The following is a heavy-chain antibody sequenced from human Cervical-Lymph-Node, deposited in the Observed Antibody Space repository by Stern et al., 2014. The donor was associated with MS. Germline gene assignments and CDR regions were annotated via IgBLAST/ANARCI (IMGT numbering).Heavy chain of an antibody. D-gene: IGHD1-26*01. J-gene: IGHJ6*02. V-gene: IGHV3-9*01. Sequence: EVQLVESGGGLVQPGRSLRLSCAASGFTFDDYDMHWVRQAPGKGLEWVSSISWNSGSIGYAASVKGRFTISRDNARNSLYLQMNRLSAEDTALYYCAKDYSSSESYYGYGLDVWGQGTTVTVS. CDR1: GFTFDDYD. CDR3: AKDYSSSESYYGYGLDV. CDR2: ISWNSGSI.